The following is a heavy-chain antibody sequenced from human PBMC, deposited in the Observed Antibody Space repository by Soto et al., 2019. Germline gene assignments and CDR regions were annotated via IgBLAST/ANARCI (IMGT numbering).Heavy chain of an antibody. CDR1: GGSISSNY. J-gene: IGHJ4*02. D-gene: IGHD6-13*01. CDR2: VYNSGST. V-gene: IGHV4-59*01. CDR3: ARYRREAVAGYSLDN. Sequence: SETLSLTCTVSGGSISSNYRTWIRQPPGKGLEWIGYVYNSGSTNYNPSLKSRVTISEDTSKSQFSLKVNSMTAADTAVYYCARYRREAVAGYSLDNWGQGILVTVSS.